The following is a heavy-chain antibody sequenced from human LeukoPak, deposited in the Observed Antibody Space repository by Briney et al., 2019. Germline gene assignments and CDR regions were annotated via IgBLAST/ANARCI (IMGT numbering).Heavy chain of an antibody. CDR2: IYYSGST. Sequence: SETLSLTCTVSGGSISSYYWSWIRQPPGKGLEWIGYIYYSGSTNYNPSLKSRVTISVDTSKNQFSLKLSSVTAVDTAVYYRARDSGSYQSPFDYWGQGTLVTVSS. V-gene: IGHV4-59*01. CDR3: ARDSGSYQSPFDY. J-gene: IGHJ4*02. CDR1: GGSISSYY. D-gene: IGHD1-26*01.